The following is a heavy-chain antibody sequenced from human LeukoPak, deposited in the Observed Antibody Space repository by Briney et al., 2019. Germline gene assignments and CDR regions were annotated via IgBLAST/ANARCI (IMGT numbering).Heavy chain of an antibody. CDR3: ARLVAATQNALDY. J-gene: IGHJ4*02. Sequence: SETLSLSCAVYGGSFSSSSYYWGWIRQPPGKGLEWIGSIYYSGSTYYNPSLKSRVTISVDTSKNQFSLKLSSVTAADTAVYYCARLVAATQNALDYWGQGTLVTVSS. CDR2: IYYSGST. CDR1: GGSFSSSSYY. D-gene: IGHD2-15*01. V-gene: IGHV4-39*01.